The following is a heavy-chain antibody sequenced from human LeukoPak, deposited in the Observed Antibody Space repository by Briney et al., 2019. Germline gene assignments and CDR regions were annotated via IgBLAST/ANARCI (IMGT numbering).Heavy chain of an antibody. J-gene: IGHJ5*02. CDR3: AREAGSGKNWFDP. CDR1: GGSISSSSYY. CDR2: IYYSGST. D-gene: IGHD4-23*01. Sequence: SETLSLTCTVSGGSISSSSYYWGWIRQPPGKGLEWIGSIYYSGSTYYNPSLKSRVTISVDTSKNQFSLKLSSVTAADTAVYYCAREAGSGKNWFDPWGQGTLVTVS. V-gene: IGHV4-39*02.